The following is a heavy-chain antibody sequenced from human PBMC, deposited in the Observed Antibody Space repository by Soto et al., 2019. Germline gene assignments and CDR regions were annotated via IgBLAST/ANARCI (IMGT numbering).Heavy chain of an antibody. Sequence: QLQLQESGPGLVKPSETLSLTCTVSGGSISSSSYYWGWIRQPPGKGLEWIGSIYYSGSTYYNPSVTRRVTISVDTSQNQSSLKLSSVTAADTAVYYCARPAGDYYYYGMDVWGQGTTVTVSS. CDR2: IYYSGST. D-gene: IGHD2-21*01. V-gene: IGHV4-39*01. CDR3: ARPAGDYYYYGMDV. J-gene: IGHJ6*02. CDR1: GGSISSSSYY.